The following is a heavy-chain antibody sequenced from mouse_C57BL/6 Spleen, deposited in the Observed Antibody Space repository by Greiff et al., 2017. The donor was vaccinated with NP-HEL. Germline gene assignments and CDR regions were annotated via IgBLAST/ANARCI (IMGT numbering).Heavy chain of an antibody. Sequence: DVMLVESGGGLVQPGGSLKLSCAASGFTFSDYYMYWVRQTPEQRLEWVAYISNGGGSTYYPDTVKGRFTISRDNAKNTLYLQMSRRKSEDTAMYYCARHLFMDYWGQGTSVTVSS. V-gene: IGHV5-12*01. J-gene: IGHJ4*01. CDR3: ARHLFMDY. CDR1: GFTFSDYY. CDR2: ISNGGGST.